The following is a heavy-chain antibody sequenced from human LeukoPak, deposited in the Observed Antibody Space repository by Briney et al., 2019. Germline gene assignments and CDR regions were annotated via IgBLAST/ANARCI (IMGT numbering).Heavy chain of an antibody. CDR3: AHRAGYCSGGSCYGDWFDP. Sequence: SGPTLVNPTQTLTLTCTFSGFSLSTSGVGVGWTRQSPGKALEWPALIYWNDDKRFSPSLRSRLTITKDTSKNQVVLTMTNMDPVDTATYYCAHRAGYCSGGSCYGDWFDPWGQGTQVTVSS. V-gene: IGHV2-5*01. CDR1: GFSLSTSGVG. CDR2: IYWNDDK. D-gene: IGHD2-15*01. J-gene: IGHJ5*02.